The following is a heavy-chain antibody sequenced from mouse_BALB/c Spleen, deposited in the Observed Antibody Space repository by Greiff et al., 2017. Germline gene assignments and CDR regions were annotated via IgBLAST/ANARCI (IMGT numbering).Heavy chain of an antibody. CDR3: ARGKNYYAMDY. CDR1: GYAFTNYL. Sequence: QVQLKESGAELVRPGTSVKVSCKASGYAFTNYLIEWVKQRPGQGLEWIGVINPGSGGTNYNEKFKGKATLTADKSSSTAYMQLSSLTSDDSAVYFCARGKNYYAMDYWGQGTSVTVSS. V-gene: IGHV1-54*01. CDR2: INPGSGGT. J-gene: IGHJ4*01.